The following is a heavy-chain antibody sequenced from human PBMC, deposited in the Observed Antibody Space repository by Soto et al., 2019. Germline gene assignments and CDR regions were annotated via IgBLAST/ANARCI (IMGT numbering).Heavy chain of an antibody. V-gene: IGHV1-69*02. J-gene: IGHJ4*02. D-gene: IGHD5-12*01. CDR2: IIPILGIA. CDR1: GGTFSSYT. Sequence: QVQLVQSGAEVKKPGSSVKVSCKASGGTFSSYTISWVRQAPGQGLEWMGRIIPILGIANYAQKFQGRVTMTADKSTSTAYMELSSLRSEDTAVYYCARGEGYDLAVLDYWGQGTLVTVSS. CDR3: ARGEGYDLAVLDY.